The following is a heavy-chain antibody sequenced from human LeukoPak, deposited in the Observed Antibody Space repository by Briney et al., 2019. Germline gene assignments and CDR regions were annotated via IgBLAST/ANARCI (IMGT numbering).Heavy chain of an antibody. CDR2: INPRRDST. J-gene: IGHJ5*02. D-gene: IGHD2-21*02. CDR3: ARRDCVGDCYSNWFDP. V-gene: IGHV1-46*01. Sequence: ASVKVSCKASGYTFTNYFMHWVRQAPGQGLEWMGIINPRRDSTGYAQKFQGRITMTTDMSTRTVYMEVSSLESEDTAVYYCARRDCVGDCYSNWFDPWGQGTLVTVSS. CDR1: GYTFTNYF.